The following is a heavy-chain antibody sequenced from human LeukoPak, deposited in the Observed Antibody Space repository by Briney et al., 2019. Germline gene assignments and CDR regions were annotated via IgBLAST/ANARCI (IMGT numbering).Heavy chain of an antibody. Sequence: PSETLSLTCAVSGGSISSSNWWSWVRQPPGKGLEWIGKIYHSGSTNYNPSLKSRVTISVDTSKNQFSLKLSSVTAADTAVYYCARGGEWFGELWFDYWGQGTLVTVSS. CDR1: GGSISSSNW. J-gene: IGHJ5*01. CDR2: IYHSGST. CDR3: ARGGEWFGELWFDY. V-gene: IGHV4-4*02. D-gene: IGHD3-10*01.